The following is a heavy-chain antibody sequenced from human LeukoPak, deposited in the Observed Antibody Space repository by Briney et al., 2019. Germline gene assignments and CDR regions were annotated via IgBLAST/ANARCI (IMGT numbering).Heavy chain of an antibody. J-gene: IGHJ3*02. V-gene: IGHV4-39*01. CDR3: ARRSSGSTAAFDI. D-gene: IGHD1-26*01. CDR1: GGSISSTSYY. CDR2: SYYSGST. Sequence: SQTLSLTCTVSGGSISSTSYYWGWIRQPPGKGLEWIGSSYYSGSTYYNPSLKSRVTISVDTSKNQFSLKLSSVTAADTAVYYCARRSSGSTAAFDIWGQGTMVTVSS.